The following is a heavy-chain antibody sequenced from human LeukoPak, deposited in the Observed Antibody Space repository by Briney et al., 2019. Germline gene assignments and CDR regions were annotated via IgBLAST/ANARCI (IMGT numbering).Heavy chain of an antibody. V-gene: IGHV1-69*13. J-gene: IGHJ4*02. CDR2: IIPIFGTA. D-gene: IGHD3-3*01. CDR1: GGTFSSYA. CDR3: AISRRGYYDFWSGYYIGY. Sequence: ASVKVSCKASGGTFSSYAISWVRQAPGQGLEWMGGIIPIFGTANYAQKFQGRVTVTADESTSTAYMELSSLRSEDTAVYYCAISRRGYYDFWSGYYIGYWGQGTLVTVS.